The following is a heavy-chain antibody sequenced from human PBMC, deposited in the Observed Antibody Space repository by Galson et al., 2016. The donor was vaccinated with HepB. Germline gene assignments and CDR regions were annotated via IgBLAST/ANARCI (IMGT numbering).Heavy chain of an antibody. D-gene: IGHD6-13*01. CDR3: ARARGLGSSWYFDY. J-gene: IGHJ4*02. CDR2: IYSSGST. CDR1: GGSISGYY. Sequence: SETLSLTCTVSGGSISGYYWNWIRLPAGKGLEWIGHIYSSGSTNYNPSLESRVTISVDTSKNQLSLKLSSVTAADTAVYYCARARGLGSSWYFDYWGPGTLVTVSS. V-gene: IGHV4-4*07.